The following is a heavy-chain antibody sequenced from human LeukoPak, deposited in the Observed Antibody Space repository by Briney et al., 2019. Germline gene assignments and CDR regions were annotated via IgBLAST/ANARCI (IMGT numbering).Heavy chain of an antibody. CDR2: ISWNSGSI. V-gene: IGHV3-9*01. CDR1: GFTFDDYA. D-gene: IGHD3-22*01. Sequence: GGSLRLSCAASGFTFDDYAMHWVRQAPGKGLEWVSGISWNSGSIGYADSVKGRFTISRDNAKNSLYLQMNSLRAEDTALYYCGRSYYDSSGSPHDAFDIWGQGTMVTVSS. J-gene: IGHJ3*02. CDR3: GRSYYDSSGSPHDAFDI.